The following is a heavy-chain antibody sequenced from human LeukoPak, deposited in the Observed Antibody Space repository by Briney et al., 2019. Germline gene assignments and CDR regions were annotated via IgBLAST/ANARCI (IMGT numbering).Heavy chain of an antibody. J-gene: IGHJ4*02. CDR2: INSDGSST. CDR1: GFTFSSYW. CDR3: LLSRWNDFGFDY. D-gene: IGHD1-1*01. Sequence: QYWGVLRLSCAASGFTFSSYWMHWVRQAPGKGLVWVSRINSDGSSTSYADSVKGRFTISRDNAKNTLYLQMNSLRAEDTAVYYCLLSRWNDFGFDYWGQGTLVTVSS. V-gene: IGHV3-74*01.